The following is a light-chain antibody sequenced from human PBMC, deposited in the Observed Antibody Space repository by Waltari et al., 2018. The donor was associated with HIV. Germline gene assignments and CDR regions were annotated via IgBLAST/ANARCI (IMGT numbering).Light chain of an antibody. CDR3: MSYISSATPE. CDR1: SSDLDNFKS. CDR2: EVS. Sequence: QSALTQPASVSGSPGQSITISCTGTSSDLDNFKSVSWYQHHPGKAPKVIIYEVSNRPSWVSNRVSGSMSGHTASLIISGLQAEDEPDYFCMSYISSATPEFGGGTKLTDL. J-gene: IGLJ3*02. V-gene: IGLV2-14*01.